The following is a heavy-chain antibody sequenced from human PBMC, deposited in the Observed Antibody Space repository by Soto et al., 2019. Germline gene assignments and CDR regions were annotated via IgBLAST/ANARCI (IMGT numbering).Heavy chain of an antibody. CDR3: ARDSFTYYDFWSGSGYYYYYYMDV. CDR1: GFTFSSYW. J-gene: IGHJ6*03. Sequence: GGSLRLSCAASGFTFSSYWMSWVRQAPGKGLEWVANIKQDGSEKYYVDSVKGRFTISRDNAKNSLYLQMNSLRAEDTAVYYCARDSFTYYDFWSGSGYYYYYYMDVWGKGTTVTVSS. V-gene: IGHV3-7*01. CDR2: IKQDGSEK. D-gene: IGHD3-3*01.